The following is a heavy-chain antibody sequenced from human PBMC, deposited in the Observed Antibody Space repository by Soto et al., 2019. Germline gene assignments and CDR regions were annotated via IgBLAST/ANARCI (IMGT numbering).Heavy chain of an antibody. CDR1: GFTFSNYS. Sequence: EVQLVESGGGLVKPGGSLRLSCAASGFTFSNYSMNWVRQAPGKGLEWVSSISSGSSYIYYADSVKGRFTISRDNAKNSLYLQMNSLRAEDTAVYYCARSSGGSGKLWNYCGMDVWGQGTTVTGSS. D-gene: IGHD3-10*01. CDR2: ISSGSSYI. J-gene: IGHJ6*02. V-gene: IGHV3-21*06. CDR3: ARSSGGSGKLWNYCGMDV.